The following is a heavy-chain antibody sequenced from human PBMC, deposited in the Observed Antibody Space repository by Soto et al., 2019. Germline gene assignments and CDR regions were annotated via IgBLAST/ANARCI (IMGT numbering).Heavy chain of an antibody. J-gene: IGHJ6*02. Sequence: GGSLRLSCAASGFTFSSYAMSWVRQAPGKGLEWLSAISGSGGSTYYADSVKGRFTISRDNSKNTLYLQMNSLRAEDTAVYYCAKGPVVGATSWYYYYGMDVWGQGTTVTVSS. CDR1: GFTFSSYA. CDR2: ISGSGGST. V-gene: IGHV3-23*01. CDR3: AKGPVVGATSWYYYYGMDV. D-gene: IGHD1-26*01.